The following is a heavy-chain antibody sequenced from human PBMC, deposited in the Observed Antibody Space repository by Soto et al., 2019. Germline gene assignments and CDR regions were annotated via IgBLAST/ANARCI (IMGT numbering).Heavy chain of an antibody. Sequence: GGSLRLSCVASGFTFSSYWMSWVRQAPGKGLEWVANIKEAGSEKYYVDSVKGRFTISRDNAKNSLYLQMNSLRAEDTAVYYCARRGATTFDYWGQGTLVTVSS. CDR2: IKEAGSEK. CDR1: GFTFSSYW. J-gene: IGHJ4*02. CDR3: ARRGATTFDY. D-gene: IGHD1-26*01. V-gene: IGHV3-7*05.